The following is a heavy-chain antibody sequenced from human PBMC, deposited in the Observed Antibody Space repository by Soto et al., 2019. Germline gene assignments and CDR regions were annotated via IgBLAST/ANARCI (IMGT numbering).Heavy chain of an antibody. V-gene: IGHV4-59*01. CDR2: IYYSGST. D-gene: IGHD3-10*01. Sequence: SETLSLTCTVSGGSISSYYWSWIRQPPGKGLEWIGYIYYSGSTNYNPSLKSRVTISVDTSKNQFSLKLSSVTAADTAVYYCARGELYGSGSYYNAVGNFDYWGQGTLVTVSS. CDR1: GGSISSYY. CDR3: ARGELYGSGSYYNAVGNFDY. J-gene: IGHJ4*02.